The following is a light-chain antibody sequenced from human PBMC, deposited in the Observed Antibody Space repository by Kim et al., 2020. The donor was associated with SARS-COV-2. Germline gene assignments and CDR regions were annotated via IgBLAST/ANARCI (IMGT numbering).Light chain of an antibody. CDR3: SAWDSSLSAWV. CDR1: SNNVGNQG. J-gene: IGLJ3*02. V-gene: IGLV10-54*01. Sequence: RRAATRTCPGNSNNVGNQGAAWLQQHQGHPPKFLFYRNNNRPSGISERLSASRSGNTASLTITGLQPEDEADYHCSAWDSSLSAWVFGGGTQLTVL. CDR2: RNN.